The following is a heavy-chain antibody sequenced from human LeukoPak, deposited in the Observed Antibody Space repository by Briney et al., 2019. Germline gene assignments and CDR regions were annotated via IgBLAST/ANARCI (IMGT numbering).Heavy chain of an antibody. V-gene: IGHV1-69*13. CDR1: GGTFSSYA. D-gene: IGHD4-17*01. CDR2: IIPIFGTA. CDR3: AREDYGDFSFDY. J-gene: IGHJ4*02. Sequence: GASVKVSRKASGGTFSSYAISWVRQAPGQGLEWMGGIIPIFGTANYAQKFQGRVTITADESTSTAYMELSSLRSEDTAVYYCAREDYGDFSFDYWGQGTLVTVSS.